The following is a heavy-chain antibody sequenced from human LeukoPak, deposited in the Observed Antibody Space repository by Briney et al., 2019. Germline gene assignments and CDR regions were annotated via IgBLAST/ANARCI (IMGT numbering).Heavy chain of an antibody. J-gene: IGHJ4*02. V-gene: IGHV4-31*03. Sequence: SETLSLTCTVSGGSFSSGGYYWSWIRQHPGKGLEWIGYISYSGSTHYNPSPKSRVTISVDTSKNQFSLNLSSVTAADTAVYFCARGRYSFGYWGQGTLVTVSS. CDR3: ARGRYSFGY. CDR2: ISYSGST. CDR1: GGSFSSGGYY. D-gene: IGHD5-18*01.